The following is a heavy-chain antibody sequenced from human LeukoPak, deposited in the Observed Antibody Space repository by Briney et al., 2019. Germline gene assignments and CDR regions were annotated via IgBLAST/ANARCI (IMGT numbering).Heavy chain of an antibody. CDR3: ARDRYSSGTDY. D-gene: IGHD6-25*01. CDR2: IYTSGST. Sequence: SETLSLTCTVSGGSISSYYWSWIRQPPGKGLEWIGRIYTSGSTNYNPSLNSRVTISVDTSKNQFSLNLSSVTAADTAVYYCARDRYSSGTDYWGQGTLVIVSS. V-gene: IGHV4-4*08. J-gene: IGHJ4*02. CDR1: GGSISSYY.